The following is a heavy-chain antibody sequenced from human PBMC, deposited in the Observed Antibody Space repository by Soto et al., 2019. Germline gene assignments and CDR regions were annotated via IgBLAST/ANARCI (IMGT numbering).Heavy chain of an antibody. CDR1: GGSFSGYN. J-gene: IGHJ6*02. D-gene: IGHD2-8*01. CDR3: ARARYCTNGVCSHYYYYGTDV. CDR2: INHSGST. Sequence: QVQLQEWGAGLLKPSETLSLTCAVYGGSFSGYNWSWIRQPPGKGLEWIGEINHSGSTNCNPSLKSRVTISVDTSKNQFSLKLSSVTAADTAVYYCARARYCTNGVCSHYYYYGTDVWCQGTTLTVSS. V-gene: IGHV4-34*01.